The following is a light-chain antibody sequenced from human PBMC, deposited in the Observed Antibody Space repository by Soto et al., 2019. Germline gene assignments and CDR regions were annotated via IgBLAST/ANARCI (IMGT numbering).Light chain of an antibody. V-gene: IGLV2-8*01. J-gene: IGLJ2*01. CDR2: EVS. CDR3: SSYAGNNIVV. CDR1: SSDIGSYTH. Sequence: QSALTQPPSASGSPGQSVTISCTGTSSDIGSYTHVSWYQQHPGKAPKLMIFEVSERPSGVPDRFSGSKSGNTASLTVSGLQAEDEADYYCSSYAGNNIVVFGGGTKLTVL.